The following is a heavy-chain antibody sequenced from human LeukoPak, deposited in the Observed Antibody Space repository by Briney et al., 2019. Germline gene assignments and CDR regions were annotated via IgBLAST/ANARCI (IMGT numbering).Heavy chain of an antibody. CDR1: GYTXTNYG. D-gene: IGHD6-19*01. J-gene: IGHJ3*02. CDR2: ISAYNGNS. V-gene: IGHV1-18*01. Sequence: ASVKVSCKASGYTXTNYGISWVRQAPGQGLEWMGWISAYNGNSNYAQKLQDRVTMTTDTSTTTAYMDLRSLIPDDTAVYYCARAGGWARKDYEGDAFHIWGQGTMVTVSS. CDR3: ARAGGWARKDYEGDAFHI.